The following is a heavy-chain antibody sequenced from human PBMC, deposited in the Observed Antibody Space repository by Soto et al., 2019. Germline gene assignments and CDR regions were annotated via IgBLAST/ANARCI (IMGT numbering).Heavy chain of an antibody. CDR2: IDPSDSYT. J-gene: IGHJ6*02. CDR1: GYRFISYW. Sequence: TGVPLKVCWKGSGYRFISYWISWMLQMPGKGLEWMGRIDPSDSYTNYSPSFQGHVTISADKSISTAYLQWSSLKASDTAMYYCARYITRGYYYYGMDVWGQGTTVTVSS. CDR3: ARYITRGYYYYGMDV. V-gene: IGHV5-10-1*01. D-gene: IGHD1-20*01.